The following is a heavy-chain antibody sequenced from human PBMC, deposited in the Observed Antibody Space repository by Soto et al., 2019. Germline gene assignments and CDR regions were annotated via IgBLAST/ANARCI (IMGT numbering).Heavy chain of an antibody. CDR3: AREDTYGLDYFDY. CDR2: ISTGSTYI. CDR1: GFTFSTYN. D-gene: IGHD5-18*01. V-gene: IGHV3-21*01. J-gene: IGHJ4*02. Sequence: EVQLVESGGGLVKPGGSLRLSCAASGFTFSTYNMNWVRQAPGKGLEWVSSISTGSTYISYSDSVRGRFIISRDNAKNSLYRQMNSLRAEDTAVYYCAREDTYGLDYFDYWGQGTLVTVSS.